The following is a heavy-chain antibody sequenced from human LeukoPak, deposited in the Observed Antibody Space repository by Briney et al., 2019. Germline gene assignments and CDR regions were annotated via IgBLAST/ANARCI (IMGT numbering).Heavy chain of an antibody. CDR2: ITSAGGYT. CDR1: GFTFSDYS. CDR3: ATSGGFVLPNAITGNWYMDV. V-gene: IGHV3-21*01. Sequence: GGSLRLSCGASGFTFSDYSMNWVRQAPGKGLAWVASITSAGGYTYYADSVKGRFTISRDNAHNSLFLQMNSLRAEDTAVYFCATSGGFVLPNAITGNWYMDVWGRGTSVTVSS. J-gene: IGHJ6*03. D-gene: IGHD2-2*01.